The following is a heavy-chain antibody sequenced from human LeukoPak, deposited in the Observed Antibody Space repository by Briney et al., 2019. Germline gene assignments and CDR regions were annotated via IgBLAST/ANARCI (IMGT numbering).Heavy chain of an antibody. D-gene: IGHD4-17*01. CDR1: GFTFSSYG. CDR3: AKDDGDYVELPVVYFDY. CDR2: ISYDGSNK. J-gene: IGHJ4*02. Sequence: PGGSLRLSCAASGFTFSSYGMHWVRQAPGKGLEWVAVISYDGSNKYYADSVKGRFTISRDNSKNTLYLQMNSLRAEDTAVYYCAKDDGDYVELPVVYFDYWGGGTLVTVSS. V-gene: IGHV3-30*18.